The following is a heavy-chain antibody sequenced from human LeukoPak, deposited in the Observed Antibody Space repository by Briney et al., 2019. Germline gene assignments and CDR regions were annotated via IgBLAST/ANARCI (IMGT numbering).Heavy chain of an antibody. CDR1: GFTFDDYA. J-gene: IGHJ3*02. V-gene: IGHV3-9*03. Sequence: PGRSLRLSCAAAGFTFDDYAMHWVRQAPGKGLGWVAGIRWNSGSIGYADSVKGRFTISRDNAKNSLYLQMNSLRAEDMALYCCAKSESSGWPIDAFDIWGQGTMVTVSS. D-gene: IGHD6-19*01. CDR2: IRWNSGSI. CDR3: AKSESSGWPIDAFDI.